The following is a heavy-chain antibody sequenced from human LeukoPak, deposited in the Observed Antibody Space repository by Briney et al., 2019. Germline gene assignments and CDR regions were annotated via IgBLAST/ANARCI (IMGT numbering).Heavy chain of an antibody. Sequence: PGGSLRLSCAASGFTFSSYSVNWVRQAPGKGLEWVSYISSSSSTIYYADSVKGRFTISRDNAKNSLYLQMNSLRAEDTAVYYCARAPRWQWPPFDIWGQGTMVTVSS. J-gene: IGHJ3*02. D-gene: IGHD6-19*01. V-gene: IGHV3-48*01. CDR3: ARAPRWQWPPFDI. CDR1: GFTFSSYS. CDR2: ISSSSSTI.